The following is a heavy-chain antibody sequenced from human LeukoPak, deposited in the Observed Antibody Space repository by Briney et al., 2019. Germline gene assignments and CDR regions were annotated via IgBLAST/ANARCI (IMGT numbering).Heavy chain of an antibody. Sequence: GGSLRLSCAASGFTVSSNYMSWVRQAPGKGLEWVSVIYSGGSTYNADSVKGRFTISRDNSKNTLYLQMNSLRAEDTAVYYCARDRTYYYDSSGLAPSGMDVWGQGTTVTVSS. CDR2: IYSGGST. V-gene: IGHV3-66*01. J-gene: IGHJ6*02. CDR1: GFTVSSNY. D-gene: IGHD3-22*01. CDR3: ARDRTYYYDSSGLAPSGMDV.